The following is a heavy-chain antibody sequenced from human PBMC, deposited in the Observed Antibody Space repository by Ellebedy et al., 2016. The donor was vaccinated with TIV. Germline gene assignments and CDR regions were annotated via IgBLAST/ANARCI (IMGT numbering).Heavy chain of an antibody. CDR3: ATFNQYYTYLGV. Sequence: SETLSLXXTVSWYSISSSSAYLVWIRHPPGKGLEWIGTFSNRDRTDYNPSLKSRVFILVDASKNQFFLKLTSVTAADTAVYYCATFNQYYTYLGVWGKGTTVTVSS. J-gene: IGHJ6*03. CDR2: FSNRDRT. CDR1: WYSISSSSAY. V-gene: IGHV4-39*01. D-gene: IGHD1-14*01.